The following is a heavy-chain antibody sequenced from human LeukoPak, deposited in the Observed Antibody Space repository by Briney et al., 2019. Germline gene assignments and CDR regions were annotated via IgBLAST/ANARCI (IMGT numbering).Heavy chain of an antibody. D-gene: IGHD6-19*01. CDR3: ARGRGGYSSGGTRRRNWFDP. J-gene: IGHJ5*02. CDR1: GVSFSGYY. CDR2: INHSGST. V-gene: IGHV4-34*01. Sequence: KPSETLSLTCAVYGVSFSGYYWSWIRQPPGKGLEWIGEINHSGSTNYNPSLKSRVTISVDTSKNQFSLKLSSVTAADTAVYYCARGRGGYSSGGTRRRNWFDPWGQGTLVTVSS.